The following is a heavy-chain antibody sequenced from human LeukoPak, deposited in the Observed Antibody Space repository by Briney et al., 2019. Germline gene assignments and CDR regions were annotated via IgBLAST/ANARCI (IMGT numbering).Heavy chain of an antibody. D-gene: IGHD2-8*01. CDR1: GFTFSNAW. V-gene: IGHV3-15*01. Sequence: GSSLRLSCAASGFTFSNAWMSWLRQAPGKGLEWVSRIKSKTDGGTTEYAAPVKGRFTISRDDSKNTLHLQMKSQKTEETDCYYCTTVQNGAFDIWGQGTMATVSS. CDR2: IKSKTDGGTT. J-gene: IGHJ3*02. CDR3: TTVQNGAFDI.